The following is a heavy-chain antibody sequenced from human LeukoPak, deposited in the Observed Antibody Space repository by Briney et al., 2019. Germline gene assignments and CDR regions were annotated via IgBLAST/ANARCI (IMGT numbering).Heavy chain of an antibody. CDR2: ISWKSGSI. V-gene: IGHV3-9*01. CDR1: GFTFDDYA. CDR3: AKDRILPTVTCFDY. J-gene: IGHJ4*02. Sequence: GGSLRLSCAASGFTFDDYAMHWVRQAPGKGLEWVSGISWKSGSIGYADSVKGRFTISRDNAKNSLYLQINSLRAEDTAVYYCAKDRILPTVTCFDYWGQGTLVTVSS. D-gene: IGHD4-17*01.